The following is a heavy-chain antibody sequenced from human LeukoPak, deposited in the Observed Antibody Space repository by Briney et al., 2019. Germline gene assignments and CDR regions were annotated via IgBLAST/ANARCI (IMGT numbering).Heavy chain of an antibody. J-gene: IGHJ4*02. V-gene: IGHV3-21*01. CDR3: ARDGVVVVRMDY. CDR2: ISSSSSYI. CDR1: GFTFSSYS. D-gene: IGHD2-15*01. Sequence: GGSLRLSCAASGFTFSSYSMNWVRQAPGKGLEWVSSISSSSSYIYYADSVKGRFTISRDNAKNSLYLQMNSLRAEDTAVYYCARDGVVVVRMDYWGQGTLVTVSS.